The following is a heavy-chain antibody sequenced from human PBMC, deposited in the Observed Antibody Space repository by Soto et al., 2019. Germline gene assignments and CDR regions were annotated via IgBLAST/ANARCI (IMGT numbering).Heavy chain of an antibody. Sequence: EVQLVESGGGLVQPGGSLRLSCAASGFTFSNYWMYWVRQAPGKGLEWVSRINSDGSVSSYADSVKGRLTISRDNVKNTLYLQMDRLRAEETAEYYFARQDCVGGTCYSLAGSSYYYVDVWGKGTTVTVFS. J-gene: IGHJ6*03. D-gene: IGHD2-15*01. CDR3: ARQDCVGGTCYSLAGSSYYYVDV. CDR2: INSDGSVS. CDR1: GFTFSNYW. V-gene: IGHV3-74*02.